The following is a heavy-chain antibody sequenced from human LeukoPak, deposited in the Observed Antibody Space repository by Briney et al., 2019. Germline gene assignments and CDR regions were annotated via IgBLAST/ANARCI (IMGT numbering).Heavy chain of an antibody. D-gene: IGHD3/OR15-3a*01. J-gene: IGHJ3*02. CDR1: GFTFSSYA. V-gene: IGHV3-30-3*01. CDR3: ARVDSAFDI. CDR2: ISYGGSNK. Sequence: GGSLRLSCAASGFTFSSYAMHWVRQAPGKGLEWVAVISYGGSNKYYADSVKGRFTISRDNSKNTLYLQMNSLRAEDTAVYYCARVDSAFDIWGQGTMVTVSS.